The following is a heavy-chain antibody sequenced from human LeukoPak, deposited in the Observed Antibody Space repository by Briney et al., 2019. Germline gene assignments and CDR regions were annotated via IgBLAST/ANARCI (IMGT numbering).Heavy chain of an antibody. CDR1: GGTFSSYA. D-gene: IGHD3-10*01. CDR2: IIPIFGRA. CDR3: ARTTYYYGSGSYFTPPDY. J-gene: IGHJ4*02. V-gene: IGHV1-69*13. Sequence: SVKVSCKASGGTFSSYAISWVRQAPGQGLEWMGVIIPIFGRANYAQKFQGRVTITADESTSTAYMELSSLRSEDTAVYYCARTTYYYGSGSYFTPPDYWGQGTLVTVSS.